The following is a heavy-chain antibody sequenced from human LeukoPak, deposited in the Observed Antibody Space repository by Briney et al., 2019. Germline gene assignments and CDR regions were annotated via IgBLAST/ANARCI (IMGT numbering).Heavy chain of an antibody. V-gene: IGHV1-18*01. Sequence: ASVKVSCKTSGYTFTGYGISWVRQAPGQGLEWMGWISAYNGNTNYEQKLQGRVTMTTDTPTGTAYMELRSLRSGDTAVYYCARDYYYDSSGYYVGWGQGTLVTVSS. CDR1: GYTFTGYG. CDR2: ISAYNGNT. D-gene: IGHD3-22*01. J-gene: IGHJ4*02. CDR3: ARDYYYDSSGYYVG.